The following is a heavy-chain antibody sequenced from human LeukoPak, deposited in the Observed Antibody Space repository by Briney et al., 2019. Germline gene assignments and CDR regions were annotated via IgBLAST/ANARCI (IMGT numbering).Heavy chain of an antibody. CDR1: GYTFTSYG. CDR2: ISAYNGNT. V-gene: IGHV1-18*01. Sequence: ASVTVSCKASGYTFTSYGISWVRQAPAQGLEWMGWISAYNGNTNYAQKLQGRVTMTTDTSTSTAYMELRSLRSDDTAVYYCARESGIVGAQSDAFNIWGQGTMVTASS. CDR3: ARESGIVGAQSDAFNI. D-gene: IGHD1-26*01. J-gene: IGHJ3*02.